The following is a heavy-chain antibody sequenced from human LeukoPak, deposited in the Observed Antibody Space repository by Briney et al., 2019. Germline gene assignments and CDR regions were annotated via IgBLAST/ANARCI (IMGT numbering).Heavy chain of an antibody. D-gene: IGHD2-15*01. J-gene: IGHJ4*02. CDR3: AKGTYCSGGSCYYFDY. V-gene: IGHV3-23*01. CDR2: ISGSGGST. CDR1: GFTFSSYA. Sequence: GGSLRLSCAASGFTFSSYAMSWVRQAPGKGLEWVSDISGSGGSTYYADSVKGRFTISRDNSKNTLYLQMNSLRAEDTAVYYCAKGTYCSGGSCYYFDYWGQGTLVTVSS.